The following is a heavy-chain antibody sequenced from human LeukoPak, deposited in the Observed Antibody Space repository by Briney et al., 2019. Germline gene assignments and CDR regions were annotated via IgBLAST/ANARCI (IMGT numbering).Heavy chain of an antibody. V-gene: IGHV4-61*02. CDR3: ARGATYYDILTGYYPGWFDP. J-gene: IGHJ5*02. D-gene: IGHD3-9*01. CDR2: IYTSGST. Sequence: SETLSLTCTVSGGSISSGSYYWSWIRQPAGKGLEWIGRIYTSGSTNYNPSLKSRVTISVDTSKNQFSLKLSSVTAADTAVYYCARGATYYDILTGYYPGWFDPWGQGTLVTVSS. CDR1: GGSISSGSYY.